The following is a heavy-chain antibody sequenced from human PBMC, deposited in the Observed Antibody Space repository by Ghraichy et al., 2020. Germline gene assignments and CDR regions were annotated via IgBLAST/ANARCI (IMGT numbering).Heavy chain of an antibody. CDR3: ARISPTTVTRYYYYGMDV. V-gene: IGHV4-59*08. Sequence: SETLSLTCTVSGRSISSYYWSWIRQPPGKGLEWIGYIYYSGSTNYNPSLKSRVTISVDTSKNQFSLKLSSVTAADTAVYYCARISPTTVTRYYYYGMDVWGQGTTVTVSS. J-gene: IGHJ6*02. D-gene: IGHD4-17*01. CDR2: IYYSGST. CDR1: GRSISSYY.